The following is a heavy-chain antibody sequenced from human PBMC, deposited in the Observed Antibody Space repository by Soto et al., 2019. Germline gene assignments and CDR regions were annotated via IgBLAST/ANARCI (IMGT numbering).Heavy chain of an antibody. V-gene: IGHV3-23*01. CDR3: AKDGNWLDVYFDV. CDR2: SSASGRSR. D-gene: IGHD6-19*01. CDR1: GIEFSNYA. J-gene: IGHJ4*02. Sequence: GGSLRLSCVASGIEFSNYAMSWVRQSPGKGLEWVSISSASGRSRYHADSVKGRFTISRDNSKNTLYLHMTNLRAEDTAVYYCAKDGNWLDVYFDVWGQGTPVTVSS.